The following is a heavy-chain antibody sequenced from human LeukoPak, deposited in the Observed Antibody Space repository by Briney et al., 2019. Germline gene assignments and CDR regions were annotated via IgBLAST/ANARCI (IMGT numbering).Heavy chain of an antibody. CDR2: IIPIFGTA. Sequence: ASVKVSCKASGGTFSSYAISWVRQAPGQGLEWMGGIIPIFGTANYAKKFQGRVTITADESTSTAYMELSSLRSEDTAVYYCARDGGSNSGFSNYWGQGTLVTVSS. D-gene: IGHD4-23*01. J-gene: IGHJ4*02. V-gene: IGHV1-69*13. CDR3: ARDGGSNSGFSNY. CDR1: GGTFSSYA.